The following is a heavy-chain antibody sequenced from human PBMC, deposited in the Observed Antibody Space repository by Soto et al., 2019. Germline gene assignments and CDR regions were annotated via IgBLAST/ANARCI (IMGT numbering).Heavy chain of an antibody. CDR1: GFTSSSYW. V-gene: IGHV3-74*01. J-gene: IGHJ4*02. Sequence: PGGSLRLSCAASGFTSSSYWMHWVRQAPGKGLVWVSRINSDGSSTSYADSVKGRFTISRDNAKNMLYLQMNSLRAEDTAVYYWARVDGSSWTLDYWGQGTLVTVSS. D-gene: IGHD6-13*01. CDR2: INSDGSST. CDR3: ARVDGSSWTLDY.